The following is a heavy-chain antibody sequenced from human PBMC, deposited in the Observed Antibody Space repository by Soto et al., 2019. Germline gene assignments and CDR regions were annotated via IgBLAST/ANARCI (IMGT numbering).Heavy chain of an antibody. CDR1: GFTFSSYG. Sequence: QVQLVESGGGVVQPGRSLRLSCAASGFTFSSYGMRWVRQAPGKGLEWVAVIWYDGSNKYYADSVKGRFTISRDNSKNTLYLQMNSLRAEDTAVYYCARNVAAAGGSADYWGQGTLVTVSS. CDR3: ARNVAAAGGSADY. D-gene: IGHD6-13*01. J-gene: IGHJ4*02. CDR2: IWYDGSNK. V-gene: IGHV3-33*01.